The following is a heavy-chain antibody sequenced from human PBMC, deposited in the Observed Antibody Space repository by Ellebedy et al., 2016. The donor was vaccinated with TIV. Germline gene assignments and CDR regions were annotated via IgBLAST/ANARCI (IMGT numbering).Heavy chain of an antibody. D-gene: IGHD3-10*01. J-gene: IGHJ6*02. Sequence: GESLKISCAASGFTFSSYWMHWVRQAPGKGLVWVSRINNDGNSTSYADSVKGRFTISRDNAKNTLYLQMNSLRAEDTAVYYCARDRGYGMDVWGQGTTVAVSS. CDR2: INNDGNST. CDR3: ARDRGYGMDV. CDR1: GFTFSSYW. V-gene: IGHV3-74*01.